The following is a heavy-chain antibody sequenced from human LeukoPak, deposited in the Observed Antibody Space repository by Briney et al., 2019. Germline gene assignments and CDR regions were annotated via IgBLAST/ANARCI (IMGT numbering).Heavy chain of an antibody. Sequence: GGSLRLSCAASGFTFSSYAMHWVRQAPGKGLEWVAVISYDGSNKYYADSVKGRFTISRDNSKNTLYLQMNSLRAEDTAVYYCARGPYSSGLIDYWGQGTLVTVSS. V-gene: IGHV3-30-3*01. CDR2: ISYDGSNK. CDR1: GFTFSSYA. CDR3: ARGPYSSGLIDY. D-gene: IGHD6-19*01. J-gene: IGHJ4*02.